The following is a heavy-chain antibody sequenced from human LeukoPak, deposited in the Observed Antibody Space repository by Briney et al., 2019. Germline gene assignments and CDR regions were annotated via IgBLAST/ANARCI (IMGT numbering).Heavy chain of an antibody. V-gene: IGHV4-34*01. Sequence: SETLSLTCAVYGGSLSGYYWSWIRQPPGKGLEWIGEINHSGSTNYNPSLKSRVTISVDTSKNQFSLKLSSVTAADTAVYYCARANTYYMDVWGKGTTVTISS. J-gene: IGHJ6*03. D-gene: IGHD3-16*01. CDR2: INHSGST. CDR3: ARANTYYMDV. CDR1: GGSLSGYY.